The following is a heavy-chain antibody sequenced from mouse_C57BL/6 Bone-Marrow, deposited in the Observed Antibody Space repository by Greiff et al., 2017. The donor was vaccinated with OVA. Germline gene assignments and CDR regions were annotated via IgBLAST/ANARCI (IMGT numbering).Heavy chain of an antibody. D-gene: IGHD1-1*01. V-gene: IGHV1-82*01. CDR1: GYAFSSSW. CDR3: ARDSFYYYGSTLYAMDY. J-gene: IGHJ4*01. CDR2: IYPGDGDT. Sequence: VQLQQSGPELVKPGASVKISCKASGYAFSSSWMNWVKQRPGKGLEWIGRIYPGDGDTNYNGKFKGKATLTADKSSSTAYMQLSSLTSEDSAVYFCARDSFYYYGSTLYAMDYWGQGTSVTVSS.